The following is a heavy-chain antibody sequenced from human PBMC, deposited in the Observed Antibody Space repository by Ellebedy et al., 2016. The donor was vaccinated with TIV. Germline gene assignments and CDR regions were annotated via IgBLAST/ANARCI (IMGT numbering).Heavy chain of an antibody. CDR1: GGSISNSDYY. D-gene: IGHD7-27*01. CDR3: ARDTVTANWGPLFDY. V-gene: IGHV4-39*07. J-gene: IGHJ4*02. Sequence: MPSETLSLTCTVSGGSISNSDYYWNWIRQPPGKGLEWIGSIYYSGSAYYNPSIKSRVTVSVDTSKNQFSLNLSSVTAADTAVYYCARDTVTANWGPLFDYWGQGTLVTVSS. CDR2: IYYSGSA.